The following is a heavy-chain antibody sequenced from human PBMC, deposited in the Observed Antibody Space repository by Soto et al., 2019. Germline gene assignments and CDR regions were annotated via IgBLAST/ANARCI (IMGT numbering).Heavy chain of an antibody. V-gene: IGHV3-30*18. CDR1: GFTFSSSG. J-gene: IGHJ6*02. CDR2: ISYDGSNK. D-gene: IGHD3-22*01. CDR3: AKDLGNYDSRSYYSFGMDV. Sequence: QVQLVESGGGVVQPGKSLRLSCAASGFTFSSSGMHWVRQAPGKGLEWEVVISYDGSNKHYVDSVKGRFTISRDNSKNTVDLQMNSLRPEDTAVYYCAKDLGNYDSRSYYSFGMDVWGQGTTVPVSS.